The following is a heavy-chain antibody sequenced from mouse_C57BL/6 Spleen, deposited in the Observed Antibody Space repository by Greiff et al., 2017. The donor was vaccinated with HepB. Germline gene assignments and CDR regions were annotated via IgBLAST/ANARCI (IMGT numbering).Heavy chain of an antibody. J-gene: IGHJ3*01. V-gene: IGHV1-81*01. Sequence: QVQLQQSGAELARPGASVKLSCKASGYTFTSYGISWVKQRTGQGLEWIGEIYPRSGNTYYNEKFKGKATLTADKSSSTAYMELRSLTSQDSAVYFCASEDGVYYDYEKSWFAYWGQGTLVTVSA. CDR2: IYPRSGNT. D-gene: IGHD2-4*01. CDR1: GYTFTSYG. CDR3: ASEDGVYYDYEKSWFAY.